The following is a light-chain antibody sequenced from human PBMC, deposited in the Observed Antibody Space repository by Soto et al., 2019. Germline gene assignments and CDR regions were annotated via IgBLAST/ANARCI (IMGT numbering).Light chain of an antibody. CDR3: SSYTSGSTTV. J-gene: IGLJ1*01. CDR1: SSDVGGYKY. CDR2: EVS. Sequence: QSVLTQPASVSGSPRQSITISCTGTSSDVGGYKYVSWYQQHPGKAPKLIIYEVSNRPSGVSNRFSGSKSGYTASLTISGLQPEDEADYYCSSYTSGSTTVFGTGTKVTVL. V-gene: IGLV2-14*01.